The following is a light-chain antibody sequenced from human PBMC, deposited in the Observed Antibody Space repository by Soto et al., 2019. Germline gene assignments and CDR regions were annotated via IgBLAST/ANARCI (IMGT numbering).Light chain of an antibody. V-gene: IGKV1-39*01. CDR3: QQSYSTTWT. CDR1: QGISTY. CDR2: AAS. J-gene: IGKJ1*01. Sequence: IQMNQSPSSLSASVGYRVTITCRASQGISTYLNWYLQKPGKAPKLLIYAASSLQSGVPSRFSGSGSETDFTLTISSLQPEDFATYSCQQSYSTTWTFGQGTKVDVK.